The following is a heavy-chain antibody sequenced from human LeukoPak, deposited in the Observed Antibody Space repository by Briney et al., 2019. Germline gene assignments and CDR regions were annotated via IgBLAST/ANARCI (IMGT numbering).Heavy chain of an antibody. CDR3: AGEWYSGVLRYFDWLLRRGGWFDP. Sequence: ASVKVSCKASGYTFTSYAMHWVRQAPGQRLEWMGWINAGNGNTKYSQKFQGRVTITRDTSASTAYMELSSLRSEDTAVYYCAGEWYSGVLRYFDWLLRRGGWFDPWGQGTLVTVSS. V-gene: IGHV1-3*01. CDR1: GYTFTSYA. D-gene: IGHD3-9*01. J-gene: IGHJ5*02. CDR2: INAGNGNT.